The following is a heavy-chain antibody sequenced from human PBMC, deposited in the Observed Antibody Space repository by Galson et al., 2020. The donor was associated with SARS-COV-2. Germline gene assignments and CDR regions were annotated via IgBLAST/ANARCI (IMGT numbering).Heavy chain of an antibody. CDR3: ARVRITMIVVVTYFDY. D-gene: IGHD3-22*01. CDR2: IYYSGST. V-gene: IGHV4-31*03. CDR1: GGSISSGGYS. J-gene: IGHJ4*02. Sequence: SETLSLTCTVSGGSISSGGYSWSWIRHHPGKGPAWFGYIYYSGSTYYNPSLKSRVTISVDTSKNQFSLKLSSVTAADTAVYYCARVRITMIVVVTYFDYWGQGTLVTVSS.